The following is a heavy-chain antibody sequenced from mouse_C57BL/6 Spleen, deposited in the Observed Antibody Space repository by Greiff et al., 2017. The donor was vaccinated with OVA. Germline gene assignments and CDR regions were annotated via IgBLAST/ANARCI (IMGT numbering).Heavy chain of an antibody. Sequence: EVMLVESGGGLVKPGGSLKLSCAASGFTFSSYAMSWVRQTPEKRLEWVATISDGGSYTYYPDNVKGRFTITRDNAKNNLYLQMSLLKAEDTAMYYCARDKSSYYAMDYWGQGTSVTVSS. CDR1: GFTFSSYA. J-gene: IGHJ4*01. CDR3: ARDKSSYYAMDY. V-gene: IGHV5-4*01. CDR2: ISDGGSYT. D-gene: IGHD1-3*01.